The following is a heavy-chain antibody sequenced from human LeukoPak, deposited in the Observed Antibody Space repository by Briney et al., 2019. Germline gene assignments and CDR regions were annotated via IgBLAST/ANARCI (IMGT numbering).Heavy chain of an antibody. Sequence: PSQTLSLTCTVSGGSISSGDYYWSWIRQPPGKGLEWIGYIYYSGSTYYNPSLKSRVTISVDTSKNQFSLKLSSVTAADTAVYYCARGLEGGYTYFDYWGQGTLVTVSS. D-gene: IGHD5-24*01. V-gene: IGHV4-30-4*08. CDR2: IYYSGST. CDR1: GGSISSGDYY. CDR3: ARGLEGGYTYFDY. J-gene: IGHJ4*02.